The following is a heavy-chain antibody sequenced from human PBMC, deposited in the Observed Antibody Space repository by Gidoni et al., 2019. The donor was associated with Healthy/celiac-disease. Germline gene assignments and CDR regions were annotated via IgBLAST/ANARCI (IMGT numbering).Heavy chain of an antibody. D-gene: IGHD3-22*01. J-gene: IGHJ4*02. CDR1: GFTFSSYG. Sequence: QVQLVESGGGVVQPGRSLRLSCAASGFTFSSYGMHWVRHAPGKGLEWVTVISYDGSNKYYADAVKGRVTISRDNSKNTLYLKMNSLRAEDTAVYYCAKDRDITMIVGGFDYWGQGTLVTVSS. V-gene: IGHV3-30*18. CDR2: ISYDGSNK. CDR3: AKDRDITMIVGGFDY.